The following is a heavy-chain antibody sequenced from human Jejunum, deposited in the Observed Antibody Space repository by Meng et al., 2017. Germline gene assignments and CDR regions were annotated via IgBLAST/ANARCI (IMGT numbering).Heavy chain of an antibody. D-gene: IGHD6-13*01. Sequence: HSTLKESCPTRVKPTHTLQLTCTFSGFSLSTSGGGVGWIRQPPGKALECLALIYCDDDKRYNPSLNNRLTITKVTSKNQVVLTMTNMDLVDTATYYCAHRPAYSINYNVGWFDPWGQGTLVTVSS. V-gene: IGHV2-5*02. CDR3: AHRPAYSINYNVGWFDP. CDR1: GFSLSTSGGG. CDR2: IYCDDDK. J-gene: IGHJ5*02.